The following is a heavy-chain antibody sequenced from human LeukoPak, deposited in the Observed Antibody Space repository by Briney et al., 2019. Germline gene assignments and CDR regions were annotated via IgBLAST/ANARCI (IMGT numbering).Heavy chain of an antibody. Sequence: ASVKVSCKVSGYVFGAYGLSWVRQAPDQGLEWLGWIPPYEGDTQYTPKLQDRITLTADTATTTVYMELRSLREDDSAVYYCASNFIRTGYFGEYYLHWGQGTQVVVSS. D-gene: IGHD3-9*01. CDR3: ASNFIRTGYFGEYYLH. J-gene: IGHJ1*01. CDR1: GYVFGAYG. CDR2: IPPYEGDT. V-gene: IGHV1-18*01.